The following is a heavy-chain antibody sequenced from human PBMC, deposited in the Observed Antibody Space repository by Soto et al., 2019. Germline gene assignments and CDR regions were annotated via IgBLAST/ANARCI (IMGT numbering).Heavy chain of an antibody. CDR1: GYTFTSYY. CDR2: INPSGGST. V-gene: IGHV1-46*01. D-gene: IGHD3-16*02. J-gene: IGHJ5*02. Sequence: QVQLVQSGAEVKKPGASVKVSCKASGYTFTSYYMHWVRQAPGQGLEWMGIINPSGGSTSYAQKFRGRVTMTRDTSTSTVYRGLGSLRSEDTAFYYCARVFVGITFGGFIVTNCFAPWAQGTLVTVSS. CDR3: ARVFVGITFGGFIVTNCFAP.